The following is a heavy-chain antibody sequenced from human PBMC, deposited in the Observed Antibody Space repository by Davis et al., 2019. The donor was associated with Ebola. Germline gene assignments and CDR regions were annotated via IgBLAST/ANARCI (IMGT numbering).Heavy chain of an antibody. V-gene: IGHV1-2*06. J-gene: IGHJ4*02. CDR3: ARVFTVTMVRGVIRAFDY. Sequence: ASVKVSCKASGYTFTGRSIYWVRQAPGQGLEWMGRINPYSGDSDYAQNFQDRVIMTRDTAISTAYMELSRLRSDDTAVYYCARVFTVTMVRGVIRAFDYWGQGTLVTVSS. CDR1: GYTFTGRS. CDR2: INPYSGDS. D-gene: IGHD3-10*01.